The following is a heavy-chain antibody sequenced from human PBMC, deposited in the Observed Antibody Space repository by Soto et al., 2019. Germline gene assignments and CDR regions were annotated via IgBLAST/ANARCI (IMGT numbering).Heavy chain of an antibody. D-gene: IGHD3-3*01. CDR1: GFTFSSYA. V-gene: IGHV3-23*01. J-gene: IGHJ6*02. Sequence: GGSLRLSCAASGFTFSSYAMSWVRQAPGKGLEWVSAISGSGGSTYYADSVKGRFTISRENSKNTLYLQMNSLRAEDTAVYYCAKDLASDYDFWSGSLGYYYYGMDVWGQGTTVTVSS. CDR2: ISGSGGST. CDR3: AKDLASDYDFWSGSLGYYYYGMDV.